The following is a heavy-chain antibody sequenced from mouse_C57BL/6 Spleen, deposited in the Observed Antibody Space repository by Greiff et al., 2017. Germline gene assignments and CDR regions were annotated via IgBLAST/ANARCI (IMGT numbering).Heavy chain of an antibody. V-gene: IGHV1-4*01. CDR1: GYTFTSYT. Sequence: QVQLKQSGAELARPGASVTMSCKASGYTFTSYTMHWVKQRPGQGLEWIGYINPSSGYTKYNQKFKDKATLTADKSSSTAYMQLSSLTSEDSAVYYCAQDLNFDYWGQGTTLTVSS. CDR3: AQDLNFDY. CDR2: INPSSGYT. J-gene: IGHJ2*01.